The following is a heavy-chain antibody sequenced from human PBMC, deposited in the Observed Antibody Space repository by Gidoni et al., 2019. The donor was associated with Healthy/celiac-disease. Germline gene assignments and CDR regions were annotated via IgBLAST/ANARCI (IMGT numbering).Heavy chain of an antibody. CDR2: IEFDGSKK. Sequence: QVQLVESGGGVVQPGRSLRLSCAASGFTFSSYGMHWVRQAPGKGLEWVTCIEFDGSKKDYADPVKGRFTISRDNSKNTLYLQMYSLRAEDTAVYYCAREGNYYDSSGYAPGAFDIWGQGTMVTVSS. J-gene: IGHJ3*02. V-gene: IGHV3-33*01. D-gene: IGHD3-22*01. CDR1: GFTFSSYG. CDR3: AREGNYYDSSGYAPGAFDI.